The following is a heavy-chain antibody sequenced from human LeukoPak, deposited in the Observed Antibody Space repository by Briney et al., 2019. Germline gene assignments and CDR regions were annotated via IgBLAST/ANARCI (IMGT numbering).Heavy chain of an antibody. CDR3: ARGRKIMTYGGKFDP. V-gene: IGHV4-34*01. J-gene: IGHJ5*02. CDR2: INHSGST. CDR1: GGSFSGYY. Sequence: SETLSLTCAVYGGSFSGYYWSWIRQPPGKGLEWIGEINHSGSTNYNPSLKSRVTMSVDTSKNQFSLKLSSVTAADTAVYYCARGRKIMTYGGKFDPWGQGTLVTVSS. D-gene: IGHD3-16*01.